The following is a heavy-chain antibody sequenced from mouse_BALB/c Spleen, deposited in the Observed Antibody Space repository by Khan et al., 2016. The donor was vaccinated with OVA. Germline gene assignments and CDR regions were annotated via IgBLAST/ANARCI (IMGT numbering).Heavy chain of an antibody. V-gene: IGHV1-77*01. J-gene: IGHJ3*01. CDR2: ISPGSGDT. CDR1: GYTFTDYY. CDR3: ARRNYFGYTFAY. D-gene: IGHD1-2*01. Sequence: VQLQESGAELARPGASVKLSCKASGYTFTDYYINWVKQRTGQGLEWIGEISPGSGDTYYNERFKGKATLTADKSSSTAYMQLSSPTSEASAVYFCARRNYFGYTFAYWGQGTLVTVSA.